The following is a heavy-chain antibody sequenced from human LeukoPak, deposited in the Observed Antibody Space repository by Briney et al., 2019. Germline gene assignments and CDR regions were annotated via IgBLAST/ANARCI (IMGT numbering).Heavy chain of an antibody. Sequence: GGSLRLSCAASGFTFSNHWMHWVRQAPGKGLEWVSGISWNSGSIGYADSVKGRFTISRDNAKNSLYLQMNSLRAEDTALYYCAKDMAHSGSYYKFDYWGQGTLVTVSS. V-gene: IGHV3-9*01. D-gene: IGHD3-10*01. CDR1: GFTFSNHW. CDR3: AKDMAHSGSYYKFDY. J-gene: IGHJ4*02. CDR2: ISWNSGSI.